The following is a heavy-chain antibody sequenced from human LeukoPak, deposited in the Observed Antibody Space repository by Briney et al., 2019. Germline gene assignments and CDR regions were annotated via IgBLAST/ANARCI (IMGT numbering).Heavy chain of an antibody. V-gene: IGHV3-30*04. J-gene: IGHJ4*02. Sequence: GGSLRLSCAASGFTFSSYAMHWVRQAPGKGLEGVAVISYDGSNKYYADSVKGRFTISRDNTKNTLYLQMNSLRAEDTAVYYCARSNVVVTAKLDYWGQGTLVTVSS. CDR1: GFTFSSYA. CDR3: ARSNVVVTAKLDY. D-gene: IGHD2-21*02. CDR2: ISYDGSNK.